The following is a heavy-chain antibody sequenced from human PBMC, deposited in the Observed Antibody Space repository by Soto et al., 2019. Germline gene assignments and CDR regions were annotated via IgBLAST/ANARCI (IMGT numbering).Heavy chain of an antibody. Sequence: SETLSLTCAVYGGSFSGYYWSRIRQPPGKGLEWIGEINHSGSTNYNPSLKSRVTISVDTSKNQFSLKLSSVTAADTAVYYCAVRELSGYGPFGMDVWGKGTTVTVSS. CDR3: AVRELSGYGPFGMDV. V-gene: IGHV4-34*01. J-gene: IGHJ6*03. CDR1: GGSFSGYY. CDR2: INHSGST. D-gene: IGHD1-26*01.